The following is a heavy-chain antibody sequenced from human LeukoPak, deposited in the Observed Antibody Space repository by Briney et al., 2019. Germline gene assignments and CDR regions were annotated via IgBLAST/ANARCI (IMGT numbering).Heavy chain of an antibody. Sequence: SVKVSCKASGGTFSSYSISWVRQAPGQGLEWTGGIIPIFDTADYAQKFQGRVTITADESTSTAYMELSSLRSEDTAVFYCARISLGAIWGYYYGMDVWGQGTTVTVSS. D-gene: IGHD1-26*01. CDR1: GGTFSSYS. V-gene: IGHV1-69*13. CDR2: IIPIFDTA. CDR3: ARISLGAIWGYYYGMDV. J-gene: IGHJ6*02.